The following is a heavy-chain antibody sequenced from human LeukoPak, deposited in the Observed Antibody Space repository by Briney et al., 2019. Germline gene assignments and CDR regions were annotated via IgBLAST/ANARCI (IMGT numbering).Heavy chain of an antibody. CDR2: IFHNGSP. D-gene: IGHD2-15*01. Sequence: SETLSLTCTVSGGSLSPHYWSWLRQSPGKGLEWIGYIFHNGSPNYNPSLKSRVTISLDTSKNQFSLELNSVTAADTAIYYCARETSRGDYSPDFWGQGTLVTVSS. V-gene: IGHV4-59*11. CDR1: GGSLSPHY. J-gene: IGHJ4*02. CDR3: ARETSRGDYSPDF.